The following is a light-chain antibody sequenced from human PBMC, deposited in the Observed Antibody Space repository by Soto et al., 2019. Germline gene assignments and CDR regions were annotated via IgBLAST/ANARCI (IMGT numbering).Light chain of an antibody. CDR1: SGHSSCA. Sequence: QPVLTQSPSASASLGASVKLTCTLSSGHSSCAIAWHQQQPEKGPRYLMKLNSDGSHSKGDGIPDRFSGSSSGAERHLTISSLQSEDEADYYCQTWGTAIHDVVFGGGTKVTVL. J-gene: IGLJ2*01. CDR3: QTWGTAIHDVV. V-gene: IGLV4-69*01. CDR2: LNSDGSH.